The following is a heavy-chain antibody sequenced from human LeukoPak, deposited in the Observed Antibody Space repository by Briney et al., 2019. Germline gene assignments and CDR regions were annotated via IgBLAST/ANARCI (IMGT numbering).Heavy chain of an antibody. CDR1: GYTFTSYD. V-gene: IGHV1-8*01. J-gene: IGHJ3*02. D-gene: IGHD4-17*01. CDR3: ARGNYGDDYVRTDAFDI. CDR2: MNPNSGNT. Sequence: ASVKVSCKASGYTFTSYDFNWVRQATGQRPEWMGWMNPNSGNTGYAQKFQGRVTMTRNTSISTAYMELSSLRSEDTAVYYCARGNYGDDYVRTDAFDIWGQGTMVTVSS.